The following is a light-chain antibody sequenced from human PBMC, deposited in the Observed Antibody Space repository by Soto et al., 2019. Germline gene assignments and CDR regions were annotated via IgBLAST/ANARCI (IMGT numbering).Light chain of an antibody. J-gene: IGLJ2*01. Sequence: QSVLTQPPSVSAAPGQTVTISCSGSSSNIGKRHVSWYQQFPGTAPKLLIYEDNKRPSGIPDRFSGSKSGTSATLGITGLQTGDEADYYCGAWDNSLSAGVFGGGTKLTVL. CDR3: GAWDNSLSAGV. CDR1: SSNIGKRH. V-gene: IGLV1-51*02. CDR2: EDN.